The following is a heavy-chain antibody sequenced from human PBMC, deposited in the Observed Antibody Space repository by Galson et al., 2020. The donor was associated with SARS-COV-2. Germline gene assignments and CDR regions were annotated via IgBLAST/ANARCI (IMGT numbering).Heavy chain of an antibody. J-gene: IGHJ4*02. CDR3: ARDARGWDLDY. CDR2: ISYDGSTK. V-gene: IGHV3-30*03. D-gene: IGHD6-19*01. Sequence: SLKLYCAASGFIFSSYGIRLVRPAPGQRLELVTVISYDGSTKYYADSVKGRFTISSDNSMNTLYLQMNSLRAEDTAVYYCARDARGWDLDYWGQGTLVTVSS. CDR1: GFIFSSYG.